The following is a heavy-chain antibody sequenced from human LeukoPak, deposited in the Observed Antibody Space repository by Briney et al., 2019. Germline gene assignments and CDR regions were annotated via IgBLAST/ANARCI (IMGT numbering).Heavy chain of an antibody. V-gene: IGHV4-59*01. CDR3: ARWYCSTTTCYYLDH. CDR2: VYYSGNT. Sequence: PSETLSLTCTVSGGSISSYYWSWIRQPPGRGLEYIGHVYYSGNTDYNPSLKSRVTMSVDTSKNQFSLRLNSVTAADTAVYYCARWYCSTTTCYYLDHWGLGTLVTVSS. D-gene: IGHD2-2*01. CDR1: GGSISSYY. J-gene: IGHJ4*02.